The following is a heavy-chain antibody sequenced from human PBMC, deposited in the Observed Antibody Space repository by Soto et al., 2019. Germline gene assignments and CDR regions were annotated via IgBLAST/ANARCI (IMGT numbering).Heavy chain of an antibody. J-gene: IGHJ6*02. V-gene: IGHV2-5*02. CDR3: AHAIRPYYYYGMDV. D-gene: IGHD3-9*01. Sequence: QITLKESGPTLVKPTQTLTLTCTFSGFSLSTSGVGVGWIRQPPGKALEWLALISWDDGKRYSPSLKSRLTITKYTSKNQVVLTMTNMDPVDTAPYYCAHAIRPYYYYGMDVWGQGTTVTVSS. CDR1: GFSLSTSGVG. CDR2: ISWDDGK.